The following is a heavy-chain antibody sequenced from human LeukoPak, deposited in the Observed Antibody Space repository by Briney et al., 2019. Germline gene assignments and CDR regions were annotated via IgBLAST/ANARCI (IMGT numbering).Heavy chain of an antibody. V-gene: IGHV4-4*02. D-gene: IGHD5-12*01. CDR2: IYHNGDT. CDR3: ARGYSGYDYYFDY. J-gene: IGHJ4*02. Sequence: SGTLSLTCDVSGGSITSSNWWSWVRQPPGKGLKWIGEIYHNGDTNYNPSLKSRVTISVDKSKNQFSLKVRSVTAADTAQYYCARGYSGYDYYFDYWGQGTLVTVSS. CDR1: GGSITSSNW.